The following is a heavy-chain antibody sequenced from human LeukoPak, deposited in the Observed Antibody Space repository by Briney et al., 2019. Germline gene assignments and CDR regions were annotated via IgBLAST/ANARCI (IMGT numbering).Heavy chain of an antibody. CDR1: GFTFSSYG. J-gene: IGHJ4*02. D-gene: IGHD6-13*01. Sequence: GRSLRLSCAASGFTFSSYGMHWVRQAPGKGLEWVAVISYDGSNKYYADSVKGRSTISRDNSKNTLYLQMNGLRAEDTAVYYCASSWAYFDSWGQGTLVTVSS. CDR2: ISYDGSNK. CDR3: ASSWAYFDS. V-gene: IGHV3-30*03.